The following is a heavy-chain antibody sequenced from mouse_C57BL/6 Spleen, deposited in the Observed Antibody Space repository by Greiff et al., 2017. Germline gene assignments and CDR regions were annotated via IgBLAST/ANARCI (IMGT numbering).Heavy chain of an antibody. CDR1: GFTFSSYA. J-gene: IGHJ3*01. Sequence: EVQLQESGGGLVKPGGSLKLSCAASGFTFSSYAMSWVRQTPEKRLEWVATISDGGSYTYYPDNVKGRFTISRDNAKNNLYLQMSHLKSEDTAMYYCARDRGWDVEAWFAYWGQGNLVTVAA. CDR3: ARDRGWDVEAWFAY. CDR2: ISDGGSYT. D-gene: IGHD4-1*01. V-gene: IGHV5-4*01.